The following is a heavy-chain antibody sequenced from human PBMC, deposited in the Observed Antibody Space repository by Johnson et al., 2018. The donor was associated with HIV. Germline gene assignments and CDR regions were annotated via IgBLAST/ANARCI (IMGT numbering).Heavy chain of an antibody. V-gene: IGHV3-30*18. CDR2: ISYDGSNK. Sequence: QVQLVESGGGVVQPGGSLRLSCAASGFTFSSYGMHWVRQAPGKGLEWVTVISYDGSNKYYADSVKGRFTISRDNSKNTLYLQMNSLRAEDTAVYYCAKGERGYSSSSDAFDIWGQGTMVTVSS. CDR3: AKGERGYSSSSDAFDI. D-gene: IGHD6-6*01. J-gene: IGHJ3*02. CDR1: GFTFSSYG.